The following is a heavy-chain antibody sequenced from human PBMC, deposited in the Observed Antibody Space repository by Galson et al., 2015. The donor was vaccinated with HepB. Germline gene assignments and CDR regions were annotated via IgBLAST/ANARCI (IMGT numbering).Heavy chain of an antibody. Sequence: QSGAEVKKPGESPKISCKGSGYSFTSYWIGWVRQMPGKGLEWMGITYPGDSDTRYSPSFQGQVTISADKSISTAYLQRSSLKASGTAMYYCARQEYYYGSGTLSAWYFDLWGRGTLVTVSS. D-gene: IGHD3-10*01. CDR3: ARQEYYYGSGTLSAWYFDL. J-gene: IGHJ2*01. CDR2: TYPGDSDT. V-gene: IGHV5-51*01. CDR1: GYSFTSYW.